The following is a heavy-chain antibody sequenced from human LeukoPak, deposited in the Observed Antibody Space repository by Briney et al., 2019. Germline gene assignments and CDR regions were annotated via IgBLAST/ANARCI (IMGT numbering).Heavy chain of an antibody. J-gene: IGHJ4*02. D-gene: IGHD3-22*01. CDR3: ARDNYDSSGYYFD. CDR1: GFTFSSYE. V-gene: IGHV3-48*03. CDR2: ISSSGSTT. Sequence: LGGSLRLSCAASGFTFSSYEMNWVRQAPGKGLEWVSYISSSGSTTHYADSVKGRFTISRDNAKKSLYLQMNSLRAEDTAVYYCARDNYDSSGYYFDWGQGTLVTVSS.